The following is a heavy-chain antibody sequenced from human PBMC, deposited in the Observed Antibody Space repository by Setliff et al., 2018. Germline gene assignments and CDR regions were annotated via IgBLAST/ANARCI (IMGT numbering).Heavy chain of an antibody. CDR2: IYYSGST. D-gene: IGHD3-3*01. J-gene: IGHJ4*02. V-gene: IGHV4-39*07. CDR3: ARGKRQYNFWSGYYGSWGNYFDY. CDR1: GGSISSSSYY. Sequence: PSETLSLTCTVSGGSISSSSYYWGWIRQPPGKGLEWIGSIYYSGSTYYNPSLKSRVTISVDTSKNQFSLKLSSVTAADTAVYYCARGKRQYNFWSGYYGSWGNYFDYWGQGTLVTVSS.